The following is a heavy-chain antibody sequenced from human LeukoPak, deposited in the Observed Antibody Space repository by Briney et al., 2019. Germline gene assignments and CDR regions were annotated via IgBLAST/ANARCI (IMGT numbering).Heavy chain of an antibody. CDR3: AKVSVCYGCYLDY. J-gene: IGHJ4*02. D-gene: IGHD3-16*01. V-gene: IGHV3-23*01. Sequence: GGSLRLSCAASGYTFSSHGLTRVRQAPGKGLEWVSTINGAGDNTYYAETVKGRFTISRDNSKNTLYLQMHSLRAEDTAIYYCAKVSVCYGCYLDYWGQGTLVTVS. CDR1: GYTFSSHG. CDR2: INGAGDNT.